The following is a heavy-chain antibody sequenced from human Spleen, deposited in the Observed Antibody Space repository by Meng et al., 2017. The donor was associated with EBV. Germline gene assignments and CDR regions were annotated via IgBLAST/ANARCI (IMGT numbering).Heavy chain of an antibody. D-gene: IGHD2-2*01. CDR2: INAGNGNT. J-gene: IGHJ3*01. Sequence: QVQVVQAGAEEKKTGASGELGCKASGYSFSNYGISWVGQAPGQGIEWMGWINAGNGNTKYSQKFQGRVTITRDTSASTSYMELSRLRSDDTAVYYCARRGPQLLDLWGQGTVVTVSS. V-gene: IGHV1-18*04. CDR3: ARRGPQLLDL. CDR1: GYSFSNYG.